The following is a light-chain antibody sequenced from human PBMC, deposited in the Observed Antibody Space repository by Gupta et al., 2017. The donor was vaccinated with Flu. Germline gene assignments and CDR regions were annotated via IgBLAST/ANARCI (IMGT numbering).Light chain of an antibody. CDR3: QVWNGGSDDDSGV. CDR2: DEH. CDR1: NIGTRT. Sequence: TARITGEGDNIGTRTVHWYQQKRGQGPVMVVNDEHTRTSGIPERFSGANAGNTPTLTVSRVEAGDEADYYGQVWNGGSDDDSGVFGGGTKLTVL. V-gene: IGLV3-21*02. J-gene: IGLJ2*01.